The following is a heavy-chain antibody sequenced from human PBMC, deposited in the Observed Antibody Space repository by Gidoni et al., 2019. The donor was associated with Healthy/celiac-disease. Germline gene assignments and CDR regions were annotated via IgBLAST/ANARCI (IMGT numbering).Heavy chain of an antibody. Sequence: SRVTISVDTSKNQFSLKLSSVTAADTAVYYCAREFVRRPFDYWGQGTLVTVSS. V-gene: IGHV4-34*01. CDR3: AREFVRRPFDY. J-gene: IGHJ4*02.